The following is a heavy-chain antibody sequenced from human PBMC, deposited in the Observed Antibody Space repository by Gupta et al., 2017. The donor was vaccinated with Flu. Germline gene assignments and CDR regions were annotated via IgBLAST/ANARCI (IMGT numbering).Heavy chain of an antibody. CDR2: IYYSGST. Sequence: GIRQPPGKGLEWIGSIYYSGSTYYNPSLKRRVTISVDTSKTQFSLKLSSVTAADTAVYYGARRRDSSTTAWYWGQGTLVTVSS. V-gene: IGHV4-39*01. D-gene: IGHD6-13*01. J-gene: IGHJ4*02. CDR3: ARRRDSSTTAWY.